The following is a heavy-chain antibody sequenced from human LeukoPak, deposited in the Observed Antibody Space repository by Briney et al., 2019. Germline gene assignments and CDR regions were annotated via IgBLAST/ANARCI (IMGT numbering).Heavy chain of an antibody. CDR3: ARGLGIAAASIPGEVDY. CDR2: MNPNSGDT. J-gene: IGHJ4*02. Sequence: ASVKVSCKASGYTFTSYDINWVRQATGQGLEWMGWMNPNSGDTGYAQKFQGRVTMTRNTSISTAYMELSSLRSEDTAVYYCARGLGIAAASIPGEVDYWGQGTLVTVSS. V-gene: IGHV1-8*01. CDR1: GYTFTSYD. D-gene: IGHD6-13*01.